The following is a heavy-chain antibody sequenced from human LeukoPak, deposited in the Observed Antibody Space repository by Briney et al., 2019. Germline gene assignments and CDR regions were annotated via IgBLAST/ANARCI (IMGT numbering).Heavy chain of an antibody. CDR2: ISWNSGSI. V-gene: IGHV3-9*01. CDR1: GFTFDDYA. D-gene: IGHD1-26*01. J-gene: IGHJ4*02. CDR3: AKETELLQGYFDY. Sequence: GGSLRLSCAASGFTFDDYAMHWVRQAPGKGLEWVSGISWNSGSIGYADSVKGRFTISRDNAKNSLYLQMNSLRAEDTALYYCAKETELLQGYFDYWGQGTLVTVSS.